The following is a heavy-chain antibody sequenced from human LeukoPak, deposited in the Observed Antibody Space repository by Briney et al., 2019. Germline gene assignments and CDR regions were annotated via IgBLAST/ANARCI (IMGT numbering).Heavy chain of an antibody. CDR3: ARDQGISSGYVAFDI. J-gene: IGHJ3*02. CDR1: GGTFSSYA. D-gene: IGHD3-22*01. CDR2: IIPILGIA. V-gene: IGHV1-69*04. Sequence: SVKVSCKASGGTFSSYAISWVRQAPGQGLEWMGRIIPILGIANYAQKLQGRVTMTTDTSTSTAYMELRSLRSDDTAVYYCARDQGISSGYVAFDIWGQGTMVTVSS.